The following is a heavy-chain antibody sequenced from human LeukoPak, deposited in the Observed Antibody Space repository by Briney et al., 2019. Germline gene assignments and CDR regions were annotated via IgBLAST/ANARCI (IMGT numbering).Heavy chain of an antibody. J-gene: IGHJ4*02. CDR1: GFTFSSYG. CDR3: AKSPLKYQLLFFYFDY. V-gene: IGHV3-30*02. Sequence: GGSLRLSCAASGFTFSSYGMHWVRQAPGKGLEWVAFIRYDGSNKYYADSVKGRFTISRDNSKNTLYLQMNSLRAEDTAVYYCAKSPLKYQLLFFYFDYWGQGTLVTVSS. CDR2: IRYDGSNK. D-gene: IGHD2-2*01.